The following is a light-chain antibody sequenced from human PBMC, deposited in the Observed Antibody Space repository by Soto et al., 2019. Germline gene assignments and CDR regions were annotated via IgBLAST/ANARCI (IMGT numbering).Light chain of an antibody. Sequence: QSVLTQPASVSGSPGQSVTISCTGTGSDVGGYNYVSWYQQHPGKAPKLMIYEVSNRPSGVSNRFSGSKSGNTASLTISGLQAEDEADYYCSSFINCNNVIFGGGTKLTVL. CDR1: GSDVGGYNY. CDR2: EVS. J-gene: IGLJ2*01. V-gene: IGLV2-14*01. CDR3: SSFINCNNVI.